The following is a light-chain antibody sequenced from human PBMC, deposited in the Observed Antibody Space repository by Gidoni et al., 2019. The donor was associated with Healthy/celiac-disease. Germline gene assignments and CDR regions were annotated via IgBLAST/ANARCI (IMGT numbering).Light chain of an antibody. CDR1: QSVSSSY. V-gene: IGKV3-20*01. CDR2: GAS. CDR3: QQYGSSCS. J-gene: IGKJ2*04. Sequence: VLTHSPFTLSLSPGERATLSCRASQSVSSSYLAWYQQKPGQAPRLLIYGASSRATGIPDRFSGSGSGTDFTLTISRLEPEDFAVYYCQQYGSSCSFGQGTKLEIK.